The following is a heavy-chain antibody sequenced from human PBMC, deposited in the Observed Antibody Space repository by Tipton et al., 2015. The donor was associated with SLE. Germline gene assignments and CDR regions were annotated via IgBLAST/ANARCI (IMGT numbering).Heavy chain of an antibody. CDR1: GDSFSSHY. V-gene: IGHV4-59*11. CDR2: IYDSEFT. D-gene: IGHD6-13*01. Sequence: TLSLTCTVSGDSFSSHYWSWIRQPPGKGLEWIGYIYDSEFTNSNPSLKSRVTISIDTSKNEVSLHLTSVTAADTAVYYCARDSVSSWALNAFDFWDQGTMVTVSS. CDR3: ARDSVSSWALNAFDF. J-gene: IGHJ3*01.